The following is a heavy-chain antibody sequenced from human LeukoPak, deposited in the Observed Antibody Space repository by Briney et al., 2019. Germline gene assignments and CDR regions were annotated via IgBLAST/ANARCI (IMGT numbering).Heavy chain of an antibody. V-gene: IGHV3-23*01. J-gene: IGHJ3*02. D-gene: IGHD2-21*02. Sequence: GGSLRLSCAASGFTFSSYAMSWVRQAPGKGLEWVSTISGSGGSGGRTYHADSVKGRFTISRDNSKNTLFLQMNSLRAEDTAVYYCAKDGDYRGGDCYFGAFDIWGQGTMVTVSS. CDR1: GFTFSSYA. CDR3: AKDGDYRGGDCYFGAFDI. CDR2: ISGSGGSGGRT.